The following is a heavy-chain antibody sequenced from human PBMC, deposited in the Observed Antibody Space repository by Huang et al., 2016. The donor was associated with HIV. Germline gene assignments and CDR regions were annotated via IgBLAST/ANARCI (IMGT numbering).Heavy chain of an antibody. CDR2: ISYDKSNK. CDR1: GFTFSRYG. D-gene: IGHD6-13*01. Sequence: QVQLVESGGGVVQPGRSLRLSCAASGFTFSRYGLHWVRQAPGKVLEWVAVISYDKSNKYYADSVKGRLTISRDNSKNTLYLQINSLTTEDTAVYYCAKGGRAAAVMDVWGKGTTVTVSS. J-gene: IGHJ6*04. CDR3: AKGGRAAAVMDV. V-gene: IGHV3-30*18.